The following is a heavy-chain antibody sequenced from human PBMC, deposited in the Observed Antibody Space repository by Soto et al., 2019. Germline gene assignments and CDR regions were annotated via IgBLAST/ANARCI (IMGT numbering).Heavy chain of an antibody. CDR1: GFTFSHYW. CDR3: VRSTSGCFDY. CDR2: LNQNAISP. Sequence: EVQLLESGGGSVRPGGTLTLSCAASGFTFSHYWLHWVRQVPGRGLLWVSRLNQNAISPSYADSVKGRFTICRDNAKNTLYVHMSSLRAEDSAIYYCVRSTSGCFDYWGQGAVVSVSS. V-gene: IGHV3-74*01. J-gene: IGHJ4*02. D-gene: IGHD2-8*01.